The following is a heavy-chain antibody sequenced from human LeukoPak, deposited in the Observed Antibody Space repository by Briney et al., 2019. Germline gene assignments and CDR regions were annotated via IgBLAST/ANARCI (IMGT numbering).Heavy chain of an antibody. CDR3: ARWTQADYVDNLGDWYFDL. J-gene: IGHJ2*01. Sequence: SETLSLTCTVSGGSISNYYWSWIRQPPGKGLEWIGYISFSGSTNYNPSLKSRVTISVDTSKNQFSLKLSSVTAADTAVYYCARWTQADYVDNLGDWYFDLWGRGTLVTVSS. V-gene: IGHV4-59*01. CDR2: ISFSGST. CDR1: GGSISNYY. D-gene: IGHD4-23*01.